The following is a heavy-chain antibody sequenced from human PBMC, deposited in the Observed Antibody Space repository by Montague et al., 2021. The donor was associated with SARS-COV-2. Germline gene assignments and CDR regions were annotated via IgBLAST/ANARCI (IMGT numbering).Heavy chain of an antibody. CDR1: GGSISSYY. J-gene: IGHJ6*03. CDR3: ARLRDGVVPSPILGVGPYYSYYYMDV. Sequence: SETLSLTCTVSGGSISSYYWSWIRQPPGKGLEWIGEINHGGSTKYSPSLKSRLTISADTSKNQFSLKLTSVAAADTAVYYCARLRDGVVPSPILGVGPYYSYYYMDVWGGGTTVTVSS. CDR2: INHGGST. V-gene: IGHV4-34*01. D-gene: IGHD3-10*01.